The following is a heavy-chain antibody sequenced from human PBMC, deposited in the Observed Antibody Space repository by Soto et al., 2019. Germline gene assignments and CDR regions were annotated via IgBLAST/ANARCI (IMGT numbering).Heavy chain of an antibody. CDR3: ARGGQYYDFWSGYYGC. Sequence: QVQLQQWGAGLLKPSETLSLTCAVYGGSFSGYYWSWIRQPPGKGLEWIGEIDHSGSTNYSPSLKSRVTISVDTSKNQFSLKLSSVTAADTAVYYCARGGQYYDFWSGYYGCWGQGTLVTVSS. V-gene: IGHV4-34*02. J-gene: IGHJ4*02. CDR1: GGSFSGYY. CDR2: IDHSGST. D-gene: IGHD3-3*01.